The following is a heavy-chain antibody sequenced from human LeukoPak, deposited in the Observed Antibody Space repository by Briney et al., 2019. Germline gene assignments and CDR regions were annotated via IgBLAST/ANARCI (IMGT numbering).Heavy chain of an antibody. CDR1: GFTFSNVW. Sequence: GGSLRLSCAASGFTFSNVWLTWVRQAPGKGLEWVGRIKRKTDGGAKEYAEPVKGRFTISRDDSKNTLYLEMNSLKTEDTGVYYCTSTLGYWGQGTPVTVSS. CDR2: IKRKTDGGAK. CDR3: TSTLGY. J-gene: IGHJ4*02. V-gene: IGHV3-15*01.